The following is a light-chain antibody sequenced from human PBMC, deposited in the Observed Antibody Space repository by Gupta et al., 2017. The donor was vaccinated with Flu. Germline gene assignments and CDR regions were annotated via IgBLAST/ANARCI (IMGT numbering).Light chain of an antibody. CDR1: QGLATA. CDR2: DAY. J-gene: IGKJ2*01. Sequence: DIQMTQSPSALSASVGDTVTITCRASQGLATAFAWFQQKPGKAPKSLIYDAYNLQSGVPSKFSGSESGTQFTLTISSLQPEDFATYFWLQYKTYPFTFGQGTKLEI. CDR3: LQYKTYPFT. V-gene: IGKV1-16*02.